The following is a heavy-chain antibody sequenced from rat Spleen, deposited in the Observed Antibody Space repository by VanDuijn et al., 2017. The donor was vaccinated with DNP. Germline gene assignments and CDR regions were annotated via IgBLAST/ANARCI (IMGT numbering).Heavy chain of an antibody. J-gene: IGHJ2*01. CDR1: GFTFSDYA. CDR2: ISYDGGGS. D-gene: IGHD1-11*01. V-gene: IGHV5-20*01. CDR3: AKAGGYSPWYFDY. Sequence: EVQLVESGGGLVQPGGSMKLSCAASGFTFSDYAMAWVRQAPTKGLEWVAYISYDGGGSYYGDSVKGRFTISRDNAKNTLYLQMNSLRSEDMATYYCAKAGGYSPWYFDYWGQGVMVTVSS.